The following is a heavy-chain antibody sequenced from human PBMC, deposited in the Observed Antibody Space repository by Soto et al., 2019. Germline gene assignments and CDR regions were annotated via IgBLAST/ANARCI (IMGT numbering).Heavy chain of an antibody. CDR2: VYSSGGT. J-gene: IGHJ5*02. CDR1: GGSMSSYY. V-gene: IGHV4-4*07. Sequence: SETLSLTCTVPGGSMSSYYWTWIRQPAGKGLEWIGRVYSSGGTHYNPSLKSRVTISLDTSKNQFSLRLLSVTGADTAVYYCARGQRFSDWFDPWGQGTLVTVSS. CDR3: ARGQRFSDWFDP. D-gene: IGHD3-3*01.